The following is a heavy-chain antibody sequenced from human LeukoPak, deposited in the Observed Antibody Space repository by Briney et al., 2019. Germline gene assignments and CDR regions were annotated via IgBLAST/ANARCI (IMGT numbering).Heavy chain of an antibody. CDR1: GGTFNTFA. J-gene: IGHJ3*02. D-gene: IGHD3-16*01. Sequence: ASVKVSCKASGGTFNTFAISWMRQAPGQGLEWMGRIIPFLGAPSYSQKFQGRVTLTADTSTSTAYMELSSLRSDDTAMYFCARATEVCGGNDAFDIWGQGTMVTVSS. CDR3: ARATEVCGGNDAFDI. V-gene: IGHV1-69*04. CDR2: IIPFLGAP.